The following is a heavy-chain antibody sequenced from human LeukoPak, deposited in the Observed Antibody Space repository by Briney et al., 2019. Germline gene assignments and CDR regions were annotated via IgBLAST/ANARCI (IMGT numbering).Heavy chain of an antibody. CDR2: IYTSGST. CDR1: GGSISSYY. D-gene: IGHD4-11*01. CDR3: ARGTGKTTGKDLYDY. V-gene: IGHV4-4*07. J-gene: IGHJ4*02. Sequence: SETLSLTCTVSGGSISSYYRSWIRQPAGKGLEWIGRIYTSGSTNYNPSLKSRVTMSVDTSKNQFSLKLSSVTAADTAVYYCARGTGKTTGKDLYDYWGQGTLVTVSS.